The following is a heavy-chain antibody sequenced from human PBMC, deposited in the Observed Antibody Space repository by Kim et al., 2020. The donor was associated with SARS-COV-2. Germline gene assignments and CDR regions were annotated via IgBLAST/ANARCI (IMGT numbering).Heavy chain of an antibody. D-gene: IGHD3-9*01. V-gene: IGHV3-30*09. CDR2: ISFDGGNK. CDR1: GFTFINYA. CDR3: ARDDWEITNYRPLDHGLDV. Sequence: GGSLRLSCAASGFTFINYAIHWVRQAPGKGLEWVAVISFDGGNKHYADSVKGRFAISRDNSKNTVNVQINSLRAEDTAVYYCARDDWEITNYRPLDHGLDVWGQGTTVTVSS. J-gene: IGHJ6*02.